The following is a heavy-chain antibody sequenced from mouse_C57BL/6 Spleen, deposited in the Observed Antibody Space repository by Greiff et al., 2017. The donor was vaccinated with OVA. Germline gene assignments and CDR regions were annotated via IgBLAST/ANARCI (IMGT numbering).Heavy chain of an antibody. V-gene: IGHV5-16*01. CDR3: AREEGSSYRYFDV. J-gene: IGHJ1*03. CDR2: INYDGSST. D-gene: IGHD1-1*01. Sequence: EVMLVESEGGLVQPGSSMKLSCTASGFTFSDYYMAWVRQVPEKGLEWVANINYDGSSTYYLDSLKSRFIISRDNAKNILYLQMSSLKSEDTATDYCAREEGSSYRYFDVWGTGTTVTVSS. CDR1: GFTFSDYY.